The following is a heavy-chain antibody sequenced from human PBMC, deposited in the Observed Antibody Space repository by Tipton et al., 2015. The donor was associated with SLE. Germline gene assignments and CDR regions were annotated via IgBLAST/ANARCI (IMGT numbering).Heavy chain of an antibody. CDR2: IYYTGKT. J-gene: IGHJ4*02. Sequence: TLSLTCTVSSGSISSRYWTWIRQPPGRGLEWIGSIYYTGKTYNSPSLKSRLSISVDTSKNQFSLKLTSVTAADTAVYYCAGLSLWGQGTLVTVSS. V-gene: IGHV4-59*04. CDR3: AGLSL. CDR1: SGSISSRY. D-gene: IGHD3-16*01.